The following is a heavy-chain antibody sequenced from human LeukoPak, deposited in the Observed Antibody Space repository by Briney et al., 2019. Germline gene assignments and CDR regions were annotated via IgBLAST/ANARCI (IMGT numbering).Heavy chain of an antibody. J-gene: IGHJ5*02. CDR3: ARVPVRVTGTTLGGDLNWFDP. V-gene: IGHV1-69*05. D-gene: IGHD1-7*01. Sequence: GSSVKVSCKASAGTFSSYAISWVRQAPGQGLEWMGSTIPIFGTANYAQKFQGRVTITTDESTSTAYMELSRLRSEDTAVYYCARVPVRVTGTTLGGDLNWFDPWGQGTLVTVSS. CDR2: TIPIFGTA. CDR1: AGTFSSYA.